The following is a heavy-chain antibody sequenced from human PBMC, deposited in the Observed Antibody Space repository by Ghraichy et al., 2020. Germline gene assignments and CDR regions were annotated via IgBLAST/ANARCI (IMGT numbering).Heavy chain of an antibody. CDR2: IHHSGST. Sequence: SETLSLTCAVYGGSFSGYYWSWIRQPPGKGLEWIGEIHHSGSTNYNPSLKSRVTISLDTSKNQFSLKLSSVTAADTAVYYCARGEAFYYYYGMDVWGQGTTVTVSS. CDR1: GGSFSGYY. V-gene: IGHV4-34*01. CDR3: ARGEAFYYYYGMDV. J-gene: IGHJ6*02. D-gene: IGHD3-3*02.